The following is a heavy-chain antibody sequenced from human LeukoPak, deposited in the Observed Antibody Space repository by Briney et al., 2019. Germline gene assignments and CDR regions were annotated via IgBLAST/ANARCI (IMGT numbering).Heavy chain of an antibody. CDR3: ARGLLYYYDKAPVDY. D-gene: IGHD3-22*01. CDR1: GGSFSGYY. J-gene: IGHJ4*02. V-gene: IGHV4-34*01. Sequence: SETLSLTCAVYGGSFSGYYWSWIRQPPGKGLEWIGEINHSGSTNYNPSLKSRVTISVDTSKNQFSLKLSSVTAADTAVYYCARGLLYYYDKAPVDYWGQGTLVTVSS. CDR2: INHSGST.